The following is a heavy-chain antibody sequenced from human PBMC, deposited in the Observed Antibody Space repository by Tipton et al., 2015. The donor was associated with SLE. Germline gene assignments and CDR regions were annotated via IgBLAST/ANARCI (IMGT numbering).Heavy chain of an antibody. CDR1: GGSINNNDYL. D-gene: IGHD2-15*01. CDR2: IYDIGSS. CDR3: ARDRGGTYFFDF. Sequence: PGLVKSSETLSLTCTVSGGSINNNDYLWTWVRQHPGKGLEWIGYIYDIGSSSYNPSLKSRVTISVDTPKNQFSLKLSSVTAADTAVYYCARDRGGTYFFDFWGQGTLVTVSS. V-gene: IGHV4-31*03. J-gene: IGHJ4*02.